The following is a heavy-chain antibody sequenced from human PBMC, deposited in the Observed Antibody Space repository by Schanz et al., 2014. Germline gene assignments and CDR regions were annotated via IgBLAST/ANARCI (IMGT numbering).Heavy chain of an antibody. J-gene: IGHJ2*01. Sequence: EMQLLESGGGLAQPGGSLRLSCAASGFSFSTYWMSWVRQAPGKGLEYISAISNNGDSTYYADSVKGRFTISRDNSKNTLFLQMSSLRVDDMAVYYCGRAGTGMAGWYFELWGRGTLVTVSS. V-gene: IGHV3-64D*06. CDR1: GFSFSTYW. D-gene: IGHD5-18*01. CDR3: GRAGTGMAGWYFEL. CDR2: ISNNGDST.